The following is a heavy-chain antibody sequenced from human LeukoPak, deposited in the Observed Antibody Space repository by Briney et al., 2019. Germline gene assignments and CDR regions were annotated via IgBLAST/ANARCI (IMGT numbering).Heavy chain of an antibody. Sequence: GGSLRLSCAASGFNFINYGLNWVRQAPGKGLEWVSAISGGGDSAYYSDSVKGRFIISRDNSGNILYLQMNSLRAEDTAVYYCAKEGQTEAGNGYFDYWGQGTLVTVSS. D-gene: IGHD6-19*01. CDR2: ISGGGDSA. CDR3: AKEGQTEAGNGYFDY. V-gene: IGHV3-23*01. J-gene: IGHJ4*02. CDR1: GFNFINYG.